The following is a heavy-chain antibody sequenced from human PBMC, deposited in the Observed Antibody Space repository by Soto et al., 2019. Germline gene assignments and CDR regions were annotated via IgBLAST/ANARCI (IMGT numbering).Heavy chain of an antibody. CDR2: LSGSGGST. Sequence: PGGSLRLSCAASRFTFSNHAMSWVRQAPGKGLEWVSGLSGSGGSTYYADSVKGRFTISRDNSKNTLYLQMNSLRAEDTAVYYCAKEGYSYGYVGYWGQGTLVTVSS. CDR1: RFTFSNHA. J-gene: IGHJ4*02. V-gene: IGHV3-23*01. D-gene: IGHD5-18*01. CDR3: AKEGYSYGYVGY.